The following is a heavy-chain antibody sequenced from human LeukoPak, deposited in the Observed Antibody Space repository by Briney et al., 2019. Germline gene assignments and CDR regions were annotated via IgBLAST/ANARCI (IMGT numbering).Heavy chain of an antibody. D-gene: IGHD5-12*01. V-gene: IGHV4-34*01. CDR1: GGSFSGCY. CDR2: INHSGST. J-gene: IGHJ4*02. Sequence: SETLSLTCAVYGGSFSGCYWSWIRQPPRKGLEWIGEINHSGSTNYNPSLKSRVTISVDTSKNQFSLKLSSVTAADTAVYYCARGRGYPYYFDYWGQGTLVTVSS. CDR3: ARGRGYPYYFDY.